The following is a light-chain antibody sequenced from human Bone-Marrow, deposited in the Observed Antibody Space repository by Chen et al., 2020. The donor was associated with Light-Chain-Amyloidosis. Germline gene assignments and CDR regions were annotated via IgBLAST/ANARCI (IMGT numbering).Light chain of an antibody. CDR2: RDT. CDR3: QSADSSGTDEVI. CDR1: DLPTKY. V-gene: IGLV3-25*03. Sequence: SYELTQPPSVSVSPGQTARITCSGDDLPTKYAYWYRQKPGQAPVLVIHRDTERPSGITERFSGYSSGKTATLTISGVQAEDEADYHCQSADSSGTDEVICGGGTKLTVL. J-gene: IGLJ2*01.